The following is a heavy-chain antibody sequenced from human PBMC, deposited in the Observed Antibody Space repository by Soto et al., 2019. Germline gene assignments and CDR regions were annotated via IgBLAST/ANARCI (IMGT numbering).Heavy chain of an antibody. V-gene: IGHV3-23*01. D-gene: IGHD3-22*01. CDR2: ISGSGGST. CDR3: AISLDSSGLYYFDY. CDR1: GFTFSSYA. J-gene: IGHJ4*02. Sequence: PGGSLRLSCAASGFTFSSYAMSWVRQAPGKGLEWVSAISGSGGSTYYADSVKGRFTISRDNSKNTLYLQMNSLRAEDTAVYYCAISLDSSGLYYFDYWGQGTLVTVSS.